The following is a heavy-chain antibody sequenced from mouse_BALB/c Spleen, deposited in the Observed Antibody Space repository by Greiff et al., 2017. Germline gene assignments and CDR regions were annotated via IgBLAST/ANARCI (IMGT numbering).Heavy chain of an antibody. J-gene: IGHJ3*01. V-gene: IGHV3-6*02. CDR3: ARDRGSTSAGAY. CDR1: GYSITSGYY. CDR2: ISYDGSN. D-gene: IGHD5-1*01. Sequence: VQLQQSGPGLVKPSQSLSLTCSVTGYSITSGYYWNWIRQFPGNKLEWMGYISYDGSNNYNPSLKNRISITRDTSKNQFFLKLNSVTTEDTATYYCARDRGSTSAGAYWGQGTLVTVSA.